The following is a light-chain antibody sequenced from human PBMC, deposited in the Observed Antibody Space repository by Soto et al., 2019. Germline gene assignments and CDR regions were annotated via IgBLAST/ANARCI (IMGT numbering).Light chain of an antibody. V-gene: IGLV4-69*01. CDR2: LNSDGSH. CDR1: SGHSSYA. Sequence: QPVLTQSPSASASLGASVKLTCTLSSGHSSYAIAWHQQQPEKGPRYLMKLNSDGSHNKGDGIPDRFSGSSAGAERYLTIASLRSEDGADYYCQTWGTGPWVFGGGTKVTVL. J-gene: IGLJ3*02. CDR3: QTWGTGPWV.